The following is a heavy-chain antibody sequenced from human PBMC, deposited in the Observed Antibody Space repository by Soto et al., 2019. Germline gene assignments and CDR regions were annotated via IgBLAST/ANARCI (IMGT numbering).Heavy chain of an antibody. CDR3: ARDREYYYDSSGYNPNFDY. V-gene: IGHV3-33*01. D-gene: IGHD3-22*01. CDR2: IWYDGSNK. J-gene: IGHJ4*02. Sequence: PGGSLRLSCAASGFTFSSYGMHWVRQAPGKGLEWVAVIWYDGSNKYYADSVKGRFTISRDNSKNTLYLQMNSLRAEDTAVYYCARDREYYYDSSGYNPNFDYWGQGTLVTVSS. CDR1: GFTFSSYG.